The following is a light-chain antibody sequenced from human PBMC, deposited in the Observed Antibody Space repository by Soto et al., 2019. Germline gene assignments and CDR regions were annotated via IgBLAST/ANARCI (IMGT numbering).Light chain of an antibody. CDR1: SSDVGGYNY. CDR3: SSYTSSFKLAV. Sequence: QSVLTQPASVSGSPGQSITIFCTGTSSDVGGYNYVSWYQQHPGSALKLMIYDVSSRPSGVSNRFSGSKSGNAASLTISGLQAEDEADYYCSSYTSSFKLAVFGSGTKVTVL. J-gene: IGLJ1*01. CDR2: DVS. V-gene: IGLV2-14*03.